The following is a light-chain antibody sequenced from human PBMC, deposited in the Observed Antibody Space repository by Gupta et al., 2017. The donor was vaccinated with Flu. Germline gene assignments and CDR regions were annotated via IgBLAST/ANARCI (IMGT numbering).Light chain of an antibody. CDR2: GAS. V-gene: IGKV3-20*01. CDR1: QSVSSSY. J-gene: IGKJ1*01. CDR3: QQYGSSRTWT. Sequence: EILLTQSPGTLSLSPVERATLSCRASQSVSSSYLAWYQQKPGQAPRLLIYGASSRATGIPDRFSGSGSGTDFTLTISRLGPEDFAVYYCQQYGSSRTWTFGQGTKVEIK.